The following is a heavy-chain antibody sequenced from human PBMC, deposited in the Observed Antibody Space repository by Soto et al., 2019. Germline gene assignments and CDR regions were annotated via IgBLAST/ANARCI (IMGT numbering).Heavy chain of an antibody. D-gene: IGHD6-6*01. Sequence: PWGSLRLSCAASVFTVSSNYMNWVRQAPGKGLELPSVIYSGGSTYYADSVKGRFTISRDNSKNTLYLQMNSLRAEDTAVYYCARDPYSSSSGGYYYYGMDVWGQGTTVTVSS. CDR3: ARDPYSSSSGGYYYYGMDV. V-gene: IGHV3-53*01. CDR2: IYSGGST. J-gene: IGHJ6*02. CDR1: VFTVSSNY.